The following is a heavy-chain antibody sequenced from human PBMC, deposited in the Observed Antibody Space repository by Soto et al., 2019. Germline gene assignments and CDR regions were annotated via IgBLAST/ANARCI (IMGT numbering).Heavy chain of an antibody. D-gene: IGHD3-10*01. J-gene: IGHJ5*02. CDR1: GGSISNYY. V-gene: IGHV4-59*08. CDR2: IYYSGST. CDR3: ARRVYYYGSGNWFDP. Sequence: SETLSLTCTVSGGSISNYYWSWIRQPPGKGLEWIGYIYYSGSTNYNPSLKSRVTISVDTSKNQFSLKLSSVTAADTAVYYCARRVYYYGSGNWFDPWGQGTLVTVSS.